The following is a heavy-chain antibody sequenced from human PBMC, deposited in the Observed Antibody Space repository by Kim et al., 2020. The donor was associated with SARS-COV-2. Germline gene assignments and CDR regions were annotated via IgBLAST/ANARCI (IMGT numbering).Heavy chain of an antibody. Sequence: ASVKVSCKASGYTFTGYYMHWVRQAPGQGLEWMGWINPNSGGTNYAQKFQGRVTMTRDTAISTAYMELSRLRSDATAVYYCARRASITKLVVVYNWFDPGAQGTLVTVSS. J-gene: IGHJ5*02. CDR1: GYTFTGYY. CDR3: ARRASITKLVVVYNWFDP. D-gene: IGHD3-22*01. V-gene: IGHV1-2*02. CDR2: INPNSGGT.